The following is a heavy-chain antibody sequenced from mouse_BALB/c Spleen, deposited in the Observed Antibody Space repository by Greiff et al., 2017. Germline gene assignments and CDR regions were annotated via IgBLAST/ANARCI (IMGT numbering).Heavy chain of an antibody. J-gene: IGHJ4*01. CDR2: IRNKANGYTT. V-gene: IGHV7-3*02. D-gene: IGHD2-4*01. CDR1: GFTFTDYY. CDR3: ARDKGDYDYGYAMDY. Sequence: DVQLVESGGGLVQPGGSLRLSCATSGFTFTDYYMSWVRQPPGKALEWLGFIRNKANGYTTEYSASVKGRFTISRDNSQSILYLQMNTLRAEDSATYYCARDKGDYDYGYAMDYWGQGTSVTVSS.